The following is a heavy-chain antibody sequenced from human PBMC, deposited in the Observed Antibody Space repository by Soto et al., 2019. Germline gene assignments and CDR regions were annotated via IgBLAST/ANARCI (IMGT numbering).Heavy chain of an antibody. CDR2: MNPNSGNT. CDR3: ARGDTVAGDYYMDF. D-gene: IGHD6-13*01. V-gene: IGHV1-8*01. J-gene: IGHJ6*03. CDR1: VYTFTSYD. Sequence: ASVKLSCKAFVYTFTSYDIDWVRKATGQGLEWMGWMNPNSGNTGYAQKFQGRVTMTRNTSISTAYMELSSLRSEDTAVYYCARGDTVAGDYYMDFWGKGTTVTVSS.